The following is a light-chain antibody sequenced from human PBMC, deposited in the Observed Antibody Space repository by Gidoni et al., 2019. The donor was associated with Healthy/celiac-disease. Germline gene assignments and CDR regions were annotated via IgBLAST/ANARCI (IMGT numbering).Light chain of an antibody. Sequence: TQMTQPPSSLPASVGDRATTTCRASHSISSYLNWYQQKPGKAPKLLIYAASSLQSGVPSRFSGSGSGTELTLSIGSVQPDDFATCYCPQSYSTPFTFGPGTKVDIK. J-gene: IGKJ3*01. CDR3: PQSYSTPFT. CDR1: HSISSY. CDR2: AAS. V-gene: IGKV1-39*01.